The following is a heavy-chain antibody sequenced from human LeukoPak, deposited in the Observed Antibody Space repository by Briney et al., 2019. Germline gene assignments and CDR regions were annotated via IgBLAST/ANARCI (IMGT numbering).Heavy chain of an antibody. CDR1: GGSFSGYY. V-gene: IGHV4-59*01. CDR2: IYDSGST. D-gene: IGHD3-22*01. CDR3: ARGSAYYYDTSGPRFYYDY. J-gene: IGHJ4*02. Sequence: SETLSLTCAVYGGSFSGYYWSWIRQPPGKGLEWIGYIYDSGSTNYNPSLKSRLSISLDTSKNQFSLHLTSVTAADTAVYYCARGSAYYYDTSGPRFYYDYWGQGILVAISS.